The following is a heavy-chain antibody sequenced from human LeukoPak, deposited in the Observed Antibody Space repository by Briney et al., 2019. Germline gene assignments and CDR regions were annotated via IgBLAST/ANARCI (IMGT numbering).Heavy chain of an antibody. Sequence: GGSLRLSCAASGFTFSDYSMNWVRQAPGKGLEWVAYISSSRSTIYYADSVKGRFTISRDNAKNSLYLQMNSLRAEDTAVYYCAERFDYWGQGTLVTVSS. J-gene: IGHJ4*02. CDR3: AERFDY. CDR1: GFTFSDYS. V-gene: IGHV3-48*01. CDR2: ISSSRSTI. D-gene: IGHD6-25*01.